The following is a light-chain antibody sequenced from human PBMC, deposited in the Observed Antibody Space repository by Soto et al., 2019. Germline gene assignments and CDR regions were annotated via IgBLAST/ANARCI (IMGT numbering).Light chain of an antibody. CDR3: LLSYSGARGV. CDR2: DTS. V-gene: IGLV7-46*01. Sequence: QAVVTQEPSLTMSPGGTGTLTCGSSTGAVTSGHYPYWFQQKPGQAPRTLIYDTSNKHSWTPARFSGSLLGGKAALTLSGAQPEDEAEYYCLLSYSGARGVFGGGTKLTVL. CDR1: TGAVTSGHY. J-gene: IGLJ2*01.